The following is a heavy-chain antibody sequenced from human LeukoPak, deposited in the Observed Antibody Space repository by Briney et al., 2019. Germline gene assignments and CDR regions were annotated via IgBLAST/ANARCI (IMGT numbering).Heavy chain of an antibody. V-gene: IGHV4-59*01. CDR2: IYYSGST. CDR3: ARGPGITMVRGVTWFDP. D-gene: IGHD3-10*01. Sequence: SETLSLTCTVSGGSISSYYWSWIRQPPGKGLEWIGYIYYSGSTNYNPSLKSRVTISVNTSKNQFSLKLSSVTAADTAVYYCARGPGITMVRGVTWFDPWGQGTLVTVSS. J-gene: IGHJ5*02. CDR1: GGSISSYY.